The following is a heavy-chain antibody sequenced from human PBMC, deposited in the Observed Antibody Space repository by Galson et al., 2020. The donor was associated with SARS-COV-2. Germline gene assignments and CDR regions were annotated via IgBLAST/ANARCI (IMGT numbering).Heavy chain of an antibody. CDR2: IDWDDDK. CDR3: ARSPTLTRAYYFDY. J-gene: IGHJ4*02. CDR1: GFSLSTSGVC. V-gene: IGHV2-70*16. Sequence: QTLSLTCTFSGFSLSTSGVCVSWIRQPPGKALEWLARIDWDDDKFYSTSLKTRLTISKDTSKNQVVLTMTNMDPVDTATYYCARSPTLTRAYYFDYWGQGTLVAVSS.